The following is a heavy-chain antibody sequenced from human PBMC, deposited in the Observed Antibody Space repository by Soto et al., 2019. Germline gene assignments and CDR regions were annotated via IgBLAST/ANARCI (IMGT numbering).Heavy chain of an antibody. CDR1: GFTFSSYG. CDR2: ISYDGSNK. CDR3: AKDKYSVAGGDY. Sequence: QVQLVESGGGVVQPGRSLRLSCAASGFTFSSYGMHWVRQAPGKGLEWVAVISYDGSNKYYADSVKGRFTISRDNSKNTLYLQMNSLRAEDTAVYYCAKDKYSVAGGDYWGQGTLVTVSS. J-gene: IGHJ4*02. D-gene: IGHD6-19*01. V-gene: IGHV3-30*18.